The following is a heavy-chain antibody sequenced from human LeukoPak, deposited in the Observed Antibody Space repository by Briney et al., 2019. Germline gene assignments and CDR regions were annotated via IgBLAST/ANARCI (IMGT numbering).Heavy chain of an antibody. CDR1: GGSISSYY. V-gene: IGHV4-59*01. CDR3: ARAPPYDYVWGSYRYQEGYYMDV. CDR2: IYYSGST. J-gene: IGHJ6*03. Sequence: PSETLSLTCTVSGGSISSYYWSWIRQPPGKGLEWIGYIYYSGSTNYNPSLKSRVTISVDTSKNQFPLKLSSVTAADTAVCYCARAPPYDYVWGSYRYQEGYYMDVWGKGTTVTVSS. D-gene: IGHD3-16*02.